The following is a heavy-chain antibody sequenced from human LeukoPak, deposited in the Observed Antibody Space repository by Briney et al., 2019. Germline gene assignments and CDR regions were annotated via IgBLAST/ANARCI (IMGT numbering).Heavy chain of an antibody. CDR2: SRNKANSYTT. D-gene: IGHD6-19*01. V-gene: IGHV3-72*01. CDR3: TGGSGWYSPDY. CDR1: GFIFSDHY. J-gene: IGHJ4*02. Sequence: GGSLRLSCAASGFIFSDHYMDWVRQAPGKGLEWVGRSRNKANSYTTDYAASVKGRFTISRDDSKNTADLQMNSLKTEDTAVYYCTGGSGWYSPDYWGQGTLVTVSS.